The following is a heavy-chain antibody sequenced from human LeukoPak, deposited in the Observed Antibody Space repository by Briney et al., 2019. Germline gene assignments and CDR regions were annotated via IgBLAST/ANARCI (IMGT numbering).Heavy chain of an antibody. CDR3: ARDRGYCSSTSCYVRSGIDY. Sequence: PGGSLRLSCAASGFTFSSYSMNWVRQAPGKGLEWVSSISSSSSYIYYADSVKGRFTISRDNAKNSLYLQMNSPRAEDTAVYYCARDRGYCSSTSCYVRSGIDYWGQGTLVTVSS. J-gene: IGHJ4*02. D-gene: IGHD2-2*03. V-gene: IGHV3-21*01. CDR2: ISSSSSYI. CDR1: GFTFSSYS.